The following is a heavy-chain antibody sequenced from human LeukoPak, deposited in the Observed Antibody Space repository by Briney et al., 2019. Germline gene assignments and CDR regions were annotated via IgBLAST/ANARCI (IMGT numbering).Heavy chain of an antibody. CDR2: INLNSGAT. CDR3: ARDMLSIPTGSGHHYNDMDV. J-gene: IGHJ6*02. V-gene: IGHV1-2*02. Sequence: GASVKVSCKASGFTFSNYYLHWVRQAPGQGIEWLGWINLNSGATNYAQKLQGRVTMTRDTSISTAYMEVSSLRSDDTAVFYCARDMLSIPTGSGHHYNDMDVWGQGTTVTVSS. D-gene: IGHD3-10*01. CDR1: GFTFSNYY.